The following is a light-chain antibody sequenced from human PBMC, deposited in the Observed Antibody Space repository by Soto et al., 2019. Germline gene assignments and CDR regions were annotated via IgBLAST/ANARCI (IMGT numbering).Light chain of an antibody. Sequence: EIVLTQSPGTLSFSPGDRATLSCRASQSVSSTYLTWYQQKPGQAPRLLLYGASSRATGIPDRFSGSGSGTDFTLTISRLEPEDFALYYCQQYGSSQFTFGQGTKLEIK. CDR3: QQYGSSQFT. CDR2: GAS. V-gene: IGKV3-20*01. CDR1: QSVSSTY. J-gene: IGKJ2*01.